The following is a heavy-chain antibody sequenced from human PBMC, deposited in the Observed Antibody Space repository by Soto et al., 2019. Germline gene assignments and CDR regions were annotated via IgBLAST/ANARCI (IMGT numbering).Heavy chain of an antibody. CDR1: GFTFSSYW. CDR2: INSDGSST. CDR3: TRSPENNWFDX. Sequence: GGSLRLSCAASGFTFSSYWMHWVRQAPGKGLVWVSRINSDGSSTSYADSVKGRFTISRDNAKNTLYLQMNSLRVEDTALYYCTRSPENNWFDXSGQGTLVTVSS. V-gene: IGHV3-74*01. J-gene: IGHJ5*02.